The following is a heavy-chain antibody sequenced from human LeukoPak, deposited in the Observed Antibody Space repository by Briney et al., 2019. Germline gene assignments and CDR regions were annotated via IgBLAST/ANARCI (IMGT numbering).Heavy chain of an antibody. D-gene: IGHD1-26*01. CDR1: GFTFADYG. J-gene: IGHJ4*02. CDR3: ARGYHSGSYFDY. Sequence: GGSLRLSCAASGFTFADYGMSWVRQTPGKGREWVSGINWNGGSTGYADSVKGRFTIARDNAKNSLYLQMNSLRAEDTALYYCARGYHSGSYFDYWGQGTLVTVSS. CDR2: INWNGGST. V-gene: IGHV3-20*04.